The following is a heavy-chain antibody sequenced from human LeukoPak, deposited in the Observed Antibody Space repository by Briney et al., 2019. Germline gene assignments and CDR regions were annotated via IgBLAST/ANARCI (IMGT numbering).Heavy chain of an antibody. CDR1: GDSISSSSYY. V-gene: IGHV4-39*07. CDR3: ARDKRVAVAGTYIYYYYMDV. J-gene: IGHJ6*03. Sequence: PSETLSLTCTVSGDSISSSSYYWGWIRQPPGKGLEWIGRIYISGSGSTNYNPSLKSRVTMSVDTSKNQFSLKLSSVTAADTAVYYCARDKRVAVAGTYIYYYYMDVWGNGTTVTISS. CDR2: IYISGSGST. D-gene: IGHD6-19*01.